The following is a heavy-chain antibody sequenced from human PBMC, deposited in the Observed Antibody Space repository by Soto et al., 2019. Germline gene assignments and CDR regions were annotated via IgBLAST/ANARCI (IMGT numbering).Heavy chain of an antibody. D-gene: IGHD3-16*01. CDR1: GDTFTNYE. CDR3: ATVPRGSRYFYYLVV. V-gene: IGHV1-8*01. CDR2: VSLNTGNT. J-gene: IGHJ6*03. Sequence: QVQLVQSGAEVKKPGASVMVSCEASGDTFTNYEINWVRQATGQGLEWLGWVSLNTGNTGYAQRFQGRVSMTANPSISTAYMELSSLRSEDTAVYYCATVPRGSRYFYYLVVWGKGTTVIVSS.